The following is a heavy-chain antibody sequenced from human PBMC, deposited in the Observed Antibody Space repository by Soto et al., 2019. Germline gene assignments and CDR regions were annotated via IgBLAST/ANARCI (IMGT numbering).Heavy chain of an antibody. CDR2: IYWDDDK. Sequence: QITLKESGPTLVKPTQTLTLTCTFSGFSLSTNGVGVGWIRQPPGKALEWLALIYWDDDKRYSPSLKSRLTITKDTSKNQVVITMTNMDPVDTATYYCAHATYDSSSYYSLPFDYWGQGTLVTVSS. V-gene: IGHV2-5*02. J-gene: IGHJ4*02. D-gene: IGHD3-22*01. CDR3: AHATYDSSSYYSLPFDY. CDR1: GFSLSTNGVG.